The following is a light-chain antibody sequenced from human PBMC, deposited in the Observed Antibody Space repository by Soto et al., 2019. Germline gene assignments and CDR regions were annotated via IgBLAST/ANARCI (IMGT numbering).Light chain of an antibody. CDR3: QQYGNSFT. CDR2: DAS. Sequence: EIVLTQSPDSLSLSPGERATLSWRASQRIPSNHLAWYQERPGQVPSLLFYDASNRATGIPDRFSGSGSGTDFTLIIDRLEPEDFAVYYCQQYGNSFTFGGGTKVEIK. CDR1: QRIPSNH. J-gene: IGKJ4*01. V-gene: IGKV3-20*01.